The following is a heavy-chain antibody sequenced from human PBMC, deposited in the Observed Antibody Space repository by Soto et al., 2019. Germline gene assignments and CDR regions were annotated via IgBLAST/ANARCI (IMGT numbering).Heavy chain of an antibody. CDR1: GGTFSSYA. CDR2: IIPIFGTA. J-gene: IGHJ4*02. CDR3: AGTYYDFWSGYVSYFDY. V-gene: IGHV1-69*06. Sequence: SVKVSCKASGGTFSSYAISWVRQAPGQGLEWMGGIIPIFGTANYAQKFQGRVTITADKSTSTAYMELSSLRSEDTAVYYCAGTYYDFWSGYVSYFDYWGQGTLVTVSS. D-gene: IGHD3-3*01.